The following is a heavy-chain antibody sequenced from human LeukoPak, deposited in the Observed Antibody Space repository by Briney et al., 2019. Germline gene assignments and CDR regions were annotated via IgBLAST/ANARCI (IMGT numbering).Heavy chain of an antibody. CDR2: IYDSRIA. V-gene: IGHV4-30-4*07. Sequence: SQTLSLTCVVSGDSITSGGYSWSWIRQPPGKGLEWVGYIYDSRIAFYNPSLKSRVTMSVDTSKNYFCLNLRSVTAADTAVYYCARRGGDMPARGFMDVWGKGTTVTVSS. D-gene: IGHD3-16*01. J-gene: IGHJ6*03. CDR1: GDSITSGGYS. CDR3: ARRGGDMPARGFMDV.